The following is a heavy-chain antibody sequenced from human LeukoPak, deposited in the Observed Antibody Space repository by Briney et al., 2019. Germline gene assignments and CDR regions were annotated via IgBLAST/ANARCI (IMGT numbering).Heavy chain of an antibody. D-gene: IGHD2-8*01. CDR2: ISGSGGST. J-gene: IGHJ4*02. V-gene: IGHV3-23*01. Sequence: GGSLRLSCAASGFTFSSYAVSWVRQAPGKGLEWVSSISGSGGSTYSADSVKGRFTISRDNSKNTLYLQMNGLRAEDMALYYCAKDRSCTNDICHGDFDYWGQGTLVTVSS. CDR1: GFTFSSYA. CDR3: AKDRSCTNDICHGDFDY.